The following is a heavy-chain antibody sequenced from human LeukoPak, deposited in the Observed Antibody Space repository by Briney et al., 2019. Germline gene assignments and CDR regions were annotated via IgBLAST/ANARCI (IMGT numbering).Heavy chain of an antibody. J-gene: IGHJ4*02. V-gene: IGHV3-64*02. CDR2: ISGNGGAT. CDR3: ARENPAGSLDY. CDR1: GFTLSSYP. D-gene: IGHD1-14*01. Sequence: PGGSLGLSCVVSGFTLSSYPMPWVRQAQGKGLESVSAISGNGGATYYADSVKGRFTISRDNSKNTLYLQMGSLRADDMAVYYCARENPAGSLDYWGQGTLVTVSS.